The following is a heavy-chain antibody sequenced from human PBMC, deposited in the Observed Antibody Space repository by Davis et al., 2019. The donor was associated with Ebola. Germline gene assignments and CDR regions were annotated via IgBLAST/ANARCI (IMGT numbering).Heavy chain of an antibody. D-gene: IGHD1-1*01. CDR3: AKEIRRADSSLDV. J-gene: IGHJ6*02. CDR1: GFPFQDHA. CDR2: ISWNSVSI. Sequence: PGGSLRLSCAASGFPFQDHAMHWVRQGPGKGLEWVSGISWNSVSIGYADSVKGRFTISRDNAKNSLYLQMNSLRTEDTALYYCAKEIRRADSSLDVWGQGTTVTVSS. V-gene: IGHV3-9*01.